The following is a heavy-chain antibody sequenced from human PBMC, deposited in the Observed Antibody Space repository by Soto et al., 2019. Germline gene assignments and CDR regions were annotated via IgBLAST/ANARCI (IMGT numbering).Heavy chain of an antibody. V-gene: IGHV5-51*01. CDR2: IYPGDSDT. D-gene: IGHD3-22*01. CDR1: GYSFTSYW. J-gene: IGHJ4*01. Sequence: PGESLKISCKGSGYSFTSYWLGGVRQMPGKGLEWMGIIYPGDSDTRYSPSFQGQVTISADQSISTAYLQWSSLTASDTAIYYCARYDSSRYFHFEYWGQGTLVTVSS. CDR3: ARYDSSRYFHFEY.